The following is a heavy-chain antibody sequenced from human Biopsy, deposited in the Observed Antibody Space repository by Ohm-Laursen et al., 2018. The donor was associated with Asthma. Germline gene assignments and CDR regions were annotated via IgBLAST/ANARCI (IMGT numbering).Heavy chain of an antibody. D-gene: IGHD4-17*01. V-gene: IGHV3-23*01. CDR3: AKVGHGYGDYVGYLDP. CDR1: GFTVSRDH. Sequence: LRLSCAASGFTVSRDHMFWVRQAPGKGLEWVSVISSGGGTIDYADSVKGRFTISRNISTNTVYLQMDSLSADDTAVYYWAKVGHGYGDYVGYLDPWGQGTLVTVSS. CDR2: ISSGGGTI. J-gene: IGHJ5*02.